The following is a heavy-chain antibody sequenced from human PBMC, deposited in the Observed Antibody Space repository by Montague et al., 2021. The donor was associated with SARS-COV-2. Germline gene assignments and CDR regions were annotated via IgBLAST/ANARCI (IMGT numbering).Heavy chain of an antibody. CDR3: ARRPGASYYVFWSGGFDI. Sequence: SETLSLTCTVSGGSVNSGSYSWDWIRQPPEKGLEWIGSIHYSGSTSYNPSLKSRVTISIDTSKNHFSLRVNSVTAADSAVYFCARRPGASYYVFWSGGFDIWGQGTMVTVS. CDR2: IHYSGST. D-gene: IGHD3-3*01. CDR1: GGSVNSGSYS. V-gene: IGHV4-39*01. J-gene: IGHJ3*02.